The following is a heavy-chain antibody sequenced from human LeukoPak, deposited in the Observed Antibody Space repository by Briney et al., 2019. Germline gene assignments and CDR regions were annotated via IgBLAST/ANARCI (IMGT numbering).Heavy chain of an antibody. Sequence: GGSLRLSCAASGFTFSSYWMSWVRQAPGKGLEWVAVISYDGSNKYYADSVKGRFTISRDNSKNTLYLQMNSLRAEDTAEYYCAKSGNCSSTSCYTGRWFDPWGQGTLVTVSS. V-gene: IGHV3-30*18. CDR1: GFTFSSYW. CDR2: ISYDGSNK. CDR3: AKSGNCSSTSCYTGRWFDP. D-gene: IGHD2-2*02. J-gene: IGHJ5*02.